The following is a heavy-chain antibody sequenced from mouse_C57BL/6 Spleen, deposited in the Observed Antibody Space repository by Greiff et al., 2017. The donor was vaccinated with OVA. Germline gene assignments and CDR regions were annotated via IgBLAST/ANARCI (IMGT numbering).Heavy chain of an antibody. Sequence: EVMLVESGGGLVKPGGSLKLSCAASGFTFSSYTMSWVRQTPEKRLEWVATISGGGGNTYYPDSVKGRFTISRDNAKNTLYLQMSSLRSEDTALYYCARRFTTVDYAMDYWGQGTSVTVSS. CDR2: ISGGGGNT. V-gene: IGHV5-9*01. CDR1: GFTFSSYT. D-gene: IGHD1-1*01. CDR3: ARRFTTVDYAMDY. J-gene: IGHJ4*01.